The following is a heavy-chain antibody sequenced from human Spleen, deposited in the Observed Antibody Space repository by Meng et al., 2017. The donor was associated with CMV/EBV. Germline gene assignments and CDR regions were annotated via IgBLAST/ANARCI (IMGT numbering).Heavy chain of an antibody. CDR1: GGSISSSNW. V-gene: IGHV4-4*02. Sequence: SETLSLTCAVSGGSISSSNWWSWVRQPPGKGLEWIGEIYHSGSTNYNPSLKSRVTLSVDKSKNQFSLKLSSVTAADTDVYYCARGRESGRTFWCGHYIVDVWGQGTTVTVSS. CDR3: ARGRESGRTFWCGHYIVDV. J-gene: IGHJ6*02. CDR2: IYHSGST. D-gene: IGHD3-3*01.